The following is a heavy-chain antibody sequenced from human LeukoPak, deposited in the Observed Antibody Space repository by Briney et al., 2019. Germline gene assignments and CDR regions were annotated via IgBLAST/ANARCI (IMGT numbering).Heavy chain of an antibody. D-gene: IGHD3-10*01. J-gene: IGHJ4*02. CDR2: ISGSGGST. CDR3: ARDRFGGRAADY. Sequence: GGSLRLSCAASGFTFSSYAMSWVRQAPGKGLEWVSAISGSGGSTYYADSVKGRFTISRDNAKNSLYLQMNSLRAEDTAVYYCARDRFGGRAADYWGQGTLVTVSS. V-gene: IGHV3-23*01. CDR1: GFTFSSYA.